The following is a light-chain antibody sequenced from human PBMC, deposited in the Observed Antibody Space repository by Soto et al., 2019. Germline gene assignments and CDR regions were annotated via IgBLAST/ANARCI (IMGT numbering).Light chain of an antibody. J-gene: IGKJ4*01. V-gene: IGKV3D-15*01. CDR1: ENVGTN. Sequence: IVMTQSPANLSVSPGEVVTLSCRASENVGTNLAWYQQKPGQAPRLLIYGSSTRATGIPATFSGSGSGTEFTLTISSLQSEESAVYYCQQYNNWGLSFGGGTKVEIK. CDR2: GSS. CDR3: QQYNNWGLS.